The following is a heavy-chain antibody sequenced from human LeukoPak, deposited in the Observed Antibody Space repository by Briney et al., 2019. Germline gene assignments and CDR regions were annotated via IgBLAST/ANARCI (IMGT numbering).Heavy chain of an antibody. CDR2: MNPNSGNT. V-gene: IGHV1-8*01. CDR1: GYTFTSYD. D-gene: IGHD6-6*01. CDR3: ARDSGEYSSSSGYYYYYYMDV. Sequence: ASVKVSCKASGYTFTSYDINWVRQATGQGLEWMGWMNPNSGNTGYAQKFQGRVTMTRNTSISTAYMELSRLRSDDTAVYYRARDSGEYSSSSGYYYYYYMDVWGKGTTVTVSS. J-gene: IGHJ6*03.